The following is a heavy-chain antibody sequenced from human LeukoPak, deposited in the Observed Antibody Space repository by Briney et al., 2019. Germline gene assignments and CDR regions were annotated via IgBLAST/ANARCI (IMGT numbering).Heavy chain of an antibody. D-gene: IGHD6-13*01. CDR3: AAKTSGYSSSWYSDYYYYYMDV. V-gene: IGHV4-38-2*02. J-gene: IGHJ6*03. Sequence: SETLSLTCTVSGYSISSGYFWGWIRQPPGKGLEWIGTISHDGSTYYNPSLKSRVTISVDTSKNQFSLNLSSVTAADTAVFYCAAKTSGYSSSWYSDYYYYYMDVWGKGTTVTVSS. CDR1: GYSISSGYF. CDR2: ISHDGST.